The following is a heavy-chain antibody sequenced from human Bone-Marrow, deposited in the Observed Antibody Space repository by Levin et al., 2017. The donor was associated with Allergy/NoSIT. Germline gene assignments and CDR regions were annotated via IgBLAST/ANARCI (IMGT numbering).Heavy chain of an antibody. CDR3: ARGGDNSDY. CDR2: ISDNGDST. Sequence: GESLKISCAASGFTFSYFYMSWVRQAPGKGLEWVALISDNGDSTNYADSVKGRFTISRDNGKKSLYLQMNSLRAEDMAVYYCARGGDNSDYWGQGTLVTVSS. V-gene: IGHV3-11*03. J-gene: IGHJ4*02. CDR1: GFTFSYFY. D-gene: IGHD1-1*01.